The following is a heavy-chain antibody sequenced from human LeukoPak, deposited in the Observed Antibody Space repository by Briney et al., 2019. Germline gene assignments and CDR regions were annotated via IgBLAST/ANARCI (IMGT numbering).Heavy chain of an antibody. CDR2: ISSNGGST. Sequence: PGGSLRLSCAASGFTFSSYAMHWVRQAPGKGLEFVSAISSNGGSTYYANSVKGRFTISRDNAKNSLYLQMNSLRVEDTAFYYCARDSVVGVATWDYWGQGTLVTVSS. CDR1: GFTFSSYA. V-gene: IGHV3-64*01. CDR3: ARDSVVGVATWDY. J-gene: IGHJ4*02. D-gene: IGHD2-15*01.